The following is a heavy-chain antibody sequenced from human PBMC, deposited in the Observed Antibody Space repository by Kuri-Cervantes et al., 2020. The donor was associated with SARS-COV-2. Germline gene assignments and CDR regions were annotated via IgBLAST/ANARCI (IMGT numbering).Heavy chain of an antibody. CDR2: IFSSGST. J-gene: IGHJ6*02. CDR3: ARRSLWFGDYYGMDV. D-gene: IGHD3-10*01. CDR1: GGSISNYY. Sequence: ESLKISCTVSGGSISNYYWSWIRQPPGKGLESIGYIFSSGSTSYNPSLKSRVTISVDTSKNQFSLKLSSVTAADTAVYYCARRSLWFGDYYGMDVWGQGTTVTVSS. V-gene: IGHV4-59*01.